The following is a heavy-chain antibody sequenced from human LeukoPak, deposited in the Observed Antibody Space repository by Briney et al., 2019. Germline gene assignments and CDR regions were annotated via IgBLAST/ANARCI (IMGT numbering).Heavy chain of an antibody. V-gene: IGHV1-2*02. Sequence: ASVKVSCKASGYTFTGYYMHWVRQAPGQGLEWMGWINPNSGGTNYAQKFQGRVTMTRDTSISTAYMELSRLRSDDTAVYYCAREIDYDYIWGSYRIDAFDIGGQGTMVTVSS. CDR1: GYTFTGYY. J-gene: IGHJ3*02. D-gene: IGHD3-16*02. CDR3: AREIDYDYIWGSYRIDAFDI. CDR2: INPNSGGT.